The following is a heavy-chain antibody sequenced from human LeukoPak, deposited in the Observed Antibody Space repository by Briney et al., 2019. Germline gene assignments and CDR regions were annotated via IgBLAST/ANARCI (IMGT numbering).Heavy chain of an antibody. V-gene: IGHV3-23*01. Sequence: PGGSLRLSCAASGFAFSTYAMSWVRQAPGKGLEWVSGISASAISTYYADSVNGRFTNSRDNSKNTLYLQMNSLSAEDTAVYYCAKHAVTYYYGLDVWGQGTTVTVSS. D-gene: IGHD6-19*01. CDR1: GFAFSTYA. J-gene: IGHJ6*02. CDR2: ISASAIST. CDR3: AKHAVTYYYGLDV.